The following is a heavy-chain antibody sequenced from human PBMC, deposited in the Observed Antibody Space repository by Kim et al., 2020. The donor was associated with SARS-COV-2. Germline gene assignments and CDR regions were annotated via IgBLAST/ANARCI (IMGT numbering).Heavy chain of an antibody. V-gene: IGHV3-30-3*01. CDR2: ISYDGSNK. D-gene: IGHD3-22*01. J-gene: IGHJ5*02. CDR1: GFTFSSYA. CDR3: ARDCWARNYYDSSGYYYPPGWFDP. Sequence: GGSLRLSCAASGFTFSSYAMHWVRQAPGKGLEWVAVISYDGSNKYYADSVKGRFTISRDNSKNTLYLQMNSLRAEDTAVYYCARDCWARNYYDSSGYYYPPGWFDPWGQGTLVTVSS.